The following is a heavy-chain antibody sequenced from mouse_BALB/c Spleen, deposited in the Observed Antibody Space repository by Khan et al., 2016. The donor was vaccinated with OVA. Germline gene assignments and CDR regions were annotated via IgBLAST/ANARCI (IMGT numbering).Heavy chain of an antibody. V-gene: IGHV1S56*01. D-gene: IGHD1-1*01. J-gene: IGHJ4*01. CDR2: IYPGDGRT. CDR3: AIEGVRGVALDY. CDR1: GYTFTAYD. Sequence: QVPLKQSGPELVKPGASVKISCKASGYTFTAYDINWVRPRPGQGLEWFGWIYPGDGRTEYNENFKGTATLTADESSNPAYMQLSSLTSEKSAVYFGAIEGVRGVALDYWGQGTSVSVSS.